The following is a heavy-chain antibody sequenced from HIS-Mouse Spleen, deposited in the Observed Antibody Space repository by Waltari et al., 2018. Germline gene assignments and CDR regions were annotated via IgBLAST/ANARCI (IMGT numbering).Heavy chain of an antibody. CDR1: GGSISSYY. Sequence: QVQLQESGPGLVKPSETLSLTCTVSGGSISSYYWSWIRQPAGKGLEWIGRIYTSGRTNYNPPLKSRVTMSVDTSKNQFSLKLSSVTAADTAVYYCARDFHDFWSGYYGGDKKHDAFDIWGQGTMVTVSS. D-gene: IGHD3-3*01. CDR2: IYTSGRT. J-gene: IGHJ3*02. CDR3: ARDFHDFWSGYYGGDKKHDAFDI. V-gene: IGHV4-4*07.